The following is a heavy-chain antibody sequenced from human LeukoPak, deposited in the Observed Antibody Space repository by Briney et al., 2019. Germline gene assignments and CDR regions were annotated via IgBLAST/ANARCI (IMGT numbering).Heavy chain of an antibody. CDR2: IYHSGST. D-gene: IGHD6-25*01. Sequence: SETLSLTCAVSGGSISSGGYSWSWIRQPPGKGLESIGYIYHSGSTYYNPSLKSRVTISVDRSKNQFSLKLSSVTAADTAVYYCARGGPPFDYWGQGTLVTVSS. V-gene: IGHV4-30-2*01. J-gene: IGHJ4*02. CDR3: ARGGPPFDY. CDR1: GGSISSGGYS.